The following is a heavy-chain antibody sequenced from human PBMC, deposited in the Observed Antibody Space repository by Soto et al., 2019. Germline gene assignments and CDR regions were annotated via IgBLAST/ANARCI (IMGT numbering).Heavy chain of an antibody. CDR1: GDSISSWRYY. Sequence: SETLCLTCTATGDSISSWRYYWVWIAQPPGKGLEWIGSVYYSGSPDNNPSLMSRVSMSIDTSRDQFTLKLKSESAADTALYFCARHRTSVVSRAYFDVWGRGSMVTVSS. CDR3: ARHRTSVVSRAYFDV. D-gene: IGHD2-21*01. CDR2: VYYSGSP. J-gene: IGHJ4*02. V-gene: IGHV4-39*01.